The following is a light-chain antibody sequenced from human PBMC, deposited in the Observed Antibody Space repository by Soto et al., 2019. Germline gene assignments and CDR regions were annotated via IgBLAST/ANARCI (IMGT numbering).Light chain of an antibody. CDR2: EVS. CDR3: CSYAGNSTFVV. CDR1: SSDVGSYNL. J-gene: IGLJ2*01. V-gene: IGLV2-23*02. Sequence: QSALTQPASVSGSPGQSITISCTGTSSDVGSYNLVSWYQQHPGKAPELMIYEVSKRPSGVSNRFSGSKSGNTASLTISGLQAEDEADYYCCSYAGNSTFVVFGGGTKLTVL.